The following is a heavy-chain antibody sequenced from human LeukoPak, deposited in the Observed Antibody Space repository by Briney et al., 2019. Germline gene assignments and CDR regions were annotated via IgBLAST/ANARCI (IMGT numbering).Heavy chain of an antibody. CDR2: INPSGGST. CDR1: GYTFTNYY. CDR3: ARDSRDRLNWFDP. D-gene: IGHD6-13*01. V-gene: IGHV1-46*01. Sequence: ASVKVSCKTSGYTFTNYYMHWVRQAPGQGLEWMGIINPSGGSTNYARKFQGRVTVTRDTSTSTVYMEVSSLRSEDTAVYYCARDSRDRLNWFDPWGQGTLVTVSS. J-gene: IGHJ5*02.